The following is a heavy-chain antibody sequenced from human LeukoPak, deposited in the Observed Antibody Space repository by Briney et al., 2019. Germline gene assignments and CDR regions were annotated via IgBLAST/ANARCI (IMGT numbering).Heavy chain of an antibody. J-gene: IGHJ3*02. V-gene: IGHV4-34*01. CDR3: ARHANSDAFDI. CDR2: INHSGST. CDR1: GGSFSGYY. D-gene: IGHD4/OR15-4a*01. Sequence: SETLSLTCAVYGGSFSGYYWSWIRQPPGKGLEWIGEINHSGSTNSNPSLKSRVTISVDTSKNQFSLKLSSVTAADTAVYYCARHANSDAFDIWGQGTMVTVSS.